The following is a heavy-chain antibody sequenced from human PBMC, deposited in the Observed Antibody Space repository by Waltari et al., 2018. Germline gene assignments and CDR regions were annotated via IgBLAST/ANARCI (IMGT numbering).Heavy chain of an antibody. Sequence: QVQLVQSGAEVKKSGSSVKVSCKASGGTFSSYANSWVRQPPGQGLEWMGGIIPICGTANYAQKFQGRVTITADESTSTAYMELSSLRSEDTAVYYCATASPTLRVCDSCGFDYWGQGTLVTVSS. CDR2: IIPICGTA. CDR1: GGTFSSYA. J-gene: IGHJ4*02. V-gene: IGHV1-69*13. CDR3: ATASPTLRVCDSCGFDY. D-gene: IGHD2-8*01.